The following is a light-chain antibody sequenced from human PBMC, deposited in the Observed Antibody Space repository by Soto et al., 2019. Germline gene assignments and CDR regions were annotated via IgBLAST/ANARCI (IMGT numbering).Light chain of an antibody. CDR3: QQRSNWPALT. CDR2: DAS. CDR1: QSVSSY. Sequence: EIVLTQSPATMSLSPGERATLSCRASQSVSSYLAWYQQKPGQAPRLLIYDASNRATGIPARFSGSGSVTDFTLTISSLEPEDVAVYDCQQRSNWPALTFGGGTKVEIK. V-gene: IGKV3-11*01. J-gene: IGKJ4*01.